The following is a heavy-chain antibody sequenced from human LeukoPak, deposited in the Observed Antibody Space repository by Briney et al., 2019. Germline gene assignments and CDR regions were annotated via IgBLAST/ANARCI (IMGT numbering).Heavy chain of an antibody. V-gene: IGHV1-2*02. D-gene: IGHD6-19*01. CDR2: MNPNSGGT. Sequence: ASVKVSCKASGYTFTSYDINWVRQATGQGLEWMGWMNPNSGGTNYAQKFQGRVTMTRDTSISTAYMELSRLRSDDTAVYYCARVRRYSSGWYRILDYWGQGTLVTVSS. J-gene: IGHJ4*02. CDR3: ARVRRYSSGWYRILDY. CDR1: GYTFTSYD.